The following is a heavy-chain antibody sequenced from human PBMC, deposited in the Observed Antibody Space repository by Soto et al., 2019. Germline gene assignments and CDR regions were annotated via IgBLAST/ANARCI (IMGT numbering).Heavy chain of an antibody. J-gene: IGHJ4*02. V-gene: IGHV3-13*01. CDR2: IGTAGGT. D-gene: IGHD2-21*02. Sequence: QPVGSLRLSCAASGFTFRSYDMHWVRQATGKGLEWVSAIGTAGGTYYPGSVKGRFTISRENAKNSLYLQMNSLRAGDTAVYYCARFVVVTGGAYFDYWGQGTLVTVSS. CDR1: GFTFRSYD. CDR3: ARFVVVTGGAYFDY.